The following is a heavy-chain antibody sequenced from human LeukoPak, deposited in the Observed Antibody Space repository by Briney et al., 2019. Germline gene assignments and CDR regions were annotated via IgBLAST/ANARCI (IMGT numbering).Heavy chain of an antibody. CDR2: INHSGST. J-gene: IGHJ4*02. CDR1: GGSFSGYY. V-gene: IGHV4-34*01. D-gene: IGHD2-2*01. Sequence: SETLSLTCAVYGGSFSGYYWSWIRQPPGKGLEWIGEINHSGSTNYNPSLKSRVTISVDTSKDQFSLKLSSVTAADTAVYYCAGEALGSTSCLGYWGQGTLVTVSS. CDR3: AGEALGSTSCLGY.